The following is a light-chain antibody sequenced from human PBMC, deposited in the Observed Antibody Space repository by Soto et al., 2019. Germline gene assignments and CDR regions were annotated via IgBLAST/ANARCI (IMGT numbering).Light chain of an antibody. V-gene: IGKV1-39*01. J-gene: IGKJ3*01. CDR3: QQSYSTPIT. Sequence: DLQTTQSPSFLSAPVGDRVTNTCRASQSISSYLNWYQKKPGKDPKLLIYAASSLQSGVPSRFSGSGSGTDFNLTISSLQPEEFATYCCQQSYSTPITFGPGTKVDIK. CDR1: QSISSY. CDR2: AAS.